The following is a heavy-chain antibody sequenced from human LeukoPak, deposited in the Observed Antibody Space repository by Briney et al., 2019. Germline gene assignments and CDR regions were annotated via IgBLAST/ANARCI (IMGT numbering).Heavy chain of an antibody. CDR3: ARLQWLVL. Sequence: SETLSLTCTVSGGSISSSSYYWGWIRQPPGKGLEWIGSIYYSGSTYYNPSLKSRVTISVDTSKNQFSLKLSSVTAADTAVYYCARLQWLVLWGQGTLVTVSS. D-gene: IGHD6-19*01. CDR1: GGSISSSSYY. J-gene: IGHJ4*02. CDR2: IYYSGST. V-gene: IGHV4-39*01.